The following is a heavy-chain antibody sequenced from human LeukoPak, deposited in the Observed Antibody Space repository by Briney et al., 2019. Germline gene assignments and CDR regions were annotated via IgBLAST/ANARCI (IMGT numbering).Heavy chain of an antibody. J-gene: IGHJ6*04. CDR2: ISSSSSYI. V-gene: IGHV3-21*01. Sequence: GGSLRLSCAASGFIFSSYSMNWVRQAPGKGLEWVSSISSSSSYIYYADSVKGRFTISRDNAKNSLYLQMNSLRAEDTAVYYCAELGITMIGGVWGKGTTVTISS. CDR3: AELGITMIGGV. CDR1: GFIFSSYS. D-gene: IGHD3-10*02.